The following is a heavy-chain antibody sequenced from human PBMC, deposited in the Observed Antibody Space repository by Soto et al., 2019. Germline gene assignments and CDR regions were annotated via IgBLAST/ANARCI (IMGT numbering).Heavy chain of an antibody. V-gene: IGHV3-30-3*01. D-gene: IGHD3-10*01. Sequence: QVQLVESGGGVVQPGRSLRLSCAASGFIFSNYVMYWVRQAPGTGLEWVAFMSYDGTTKSYADSVKGRFTISRDNSQNTLYLQMNSLRPEVTGVYYCAREVLWSRYFDYWGQGTLVTVSS. CDR1: GFIFSNYV. J-gene: IGHJ4*02. CDR3: AREVLWSRYFDY. CDR2: MSYDGTTK.